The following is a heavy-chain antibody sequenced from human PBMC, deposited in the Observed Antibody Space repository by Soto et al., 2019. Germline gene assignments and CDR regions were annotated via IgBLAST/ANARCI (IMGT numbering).Heavy chain of an antibody. V-gene: IGHV3-23*01. CDR3: AKGGYSGYDYGAGYFDY. CDR1: GFTFSSYA. Sequence: GGSLRLSCAASGFTFSSYAMSWVRQAPGKGLEWVSAISGSGGSTYYADSVKGRFTISRDNSKNTLYLQMNSLRAEDTAVYYCAKGGYSGYDYGAGYFDYWGQGTLVTVSS. D-gene: IGHD5-12*01. J-gene: IGHJ4*02. CDR2: ISGSGGST.